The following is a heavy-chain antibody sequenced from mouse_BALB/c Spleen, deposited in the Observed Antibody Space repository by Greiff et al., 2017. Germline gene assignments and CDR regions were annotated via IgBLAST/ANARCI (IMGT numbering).Heavy chain of an antibody. CDR2: ISYDGSN. Sequence: EVKLMESGPGLVKPSQSLSLTCSVTGYSITSGYYWNWIRQFPGNKLEWMGYISYDGSNNYNPSLKNRISITRDTSKNQFFLKLNSVTTEDTATYYCAREGYGNYVGFAYWGQGTLVTVSA. CDR3: AREGYGNYVGFAY. V-gene: IGHV3-6*02. J-gene: IGHJ3*01. CDR1: GYSITSGYY. D-gene: IGHD2-1*01.